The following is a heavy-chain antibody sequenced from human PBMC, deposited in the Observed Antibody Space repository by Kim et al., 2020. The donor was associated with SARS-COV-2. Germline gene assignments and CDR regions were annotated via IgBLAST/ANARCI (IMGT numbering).Heavy chain of an antibody. Sequence: GGSLRLSCAASGFTFTTYNMNWVRQAPGKGLEWISYISVTDAIYYADSVKGRFTISRDYAKNSLYLQMNSLRDEDTAVYYCARDWNWGIDVWGQGTLVAV. J-gene: IGHJ4*02. V-gene: IGHV3-48*02. D-gene: IGHD7-27*01. CDR1: GFTFTTYN. CDR3: ARDWNWGIDV. CDR2: ISVTDAI.